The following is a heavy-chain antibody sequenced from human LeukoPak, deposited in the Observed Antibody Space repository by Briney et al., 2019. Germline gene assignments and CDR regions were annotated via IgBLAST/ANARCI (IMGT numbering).Heavy chain of an antibody. J-gene: IGHJ6*02. D-gene: IGHD3-10*01. V-gene: IGHV3-13*01. Sequence: GGSLRLSCAASGFTFSSYDMHWVRQATGKGLECVSAIGTAGGTYYPGSEKGRFTISSENAKNSLYLQINSLRAGATAAYYCAIVLVSGPYGLAVGGQGTRVSVSS. CDR2: IGTAGGT. CDR3: AIVLVSGPYGLAV. CDR1: GFTFSSYD.